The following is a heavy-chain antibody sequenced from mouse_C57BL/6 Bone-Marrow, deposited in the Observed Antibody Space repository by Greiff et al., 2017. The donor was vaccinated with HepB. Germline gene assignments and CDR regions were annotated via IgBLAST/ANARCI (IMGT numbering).Heavy chain of an antibody. V-gene: IGHV5-9-1*02. CDR3: TRGQLRPSWLAY. J-gene: IGHJ3*01. CDR1: GFTFSSYA. CDR2: ISSGGDYI. Sequence: EVMLVESGEGLVKPGGSLKLSCAASGFTFSSYAMSWVRQTPEKRLEWVAYISSGGDYIYYADTVKGRVTISRDNARNTLYLQMSSLKSEDTAMYYCTRGQLRPSWLAYWGQGTLVTVSA. D-gene: IGHD3-2*02.